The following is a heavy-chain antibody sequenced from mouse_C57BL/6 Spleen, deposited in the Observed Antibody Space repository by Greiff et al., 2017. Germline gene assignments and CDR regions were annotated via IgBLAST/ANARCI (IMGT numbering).Heavy chain of an antibody. CDR3: ARGRYAMDY. J-gene: IGHJ4*01. CDR1: GYTFTSYW. CDR2: IYPGSGST. Sequence: QVHVKQPGAELVKPGASVKMSCKASGYTFTSYWITWVKQRPGQGLEWIGDIYPGSGSTNYNEKFKSKATLTVDTSSSTAYMQLSSLTSEDSAVYYCARGRYAMDYWGQGTSVTVSS. V-gene: IGHV1-55*01.